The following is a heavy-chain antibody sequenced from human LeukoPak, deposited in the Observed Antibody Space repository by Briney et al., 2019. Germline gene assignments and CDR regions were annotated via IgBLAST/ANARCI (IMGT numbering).Heavy chain of an antibody. Sequence: ASVKVSCKASGYTFTGYYMHWVRQAPGQGLEWMGWINPNSGGTNYAQKFQGRVTMTRDTSISTAYMELSRLRSDDTAVYYCARDLYCSSTSCLTPHNWSDPWGQGTLVTVSS. CDR2: INPNSGGT. J-gene: IGHJ5*02. D-gene: IGHD2-2*01. CDR1: GYTFTGYY. CDR3: ARDLYCSSTSCLTPHNWSDP. V-gene: IGHV1-2*02.